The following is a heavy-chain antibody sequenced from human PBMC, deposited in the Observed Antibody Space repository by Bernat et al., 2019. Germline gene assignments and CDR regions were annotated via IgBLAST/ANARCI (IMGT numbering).Heavy chain of an antibody. CDR2: IYSGGST. CDR3: ARGIAVAGTTYFDY. CDR1: GFTVSSNY. Sequence: EVQLVESGGGLIQPGGSLRLSCAASGFTVSSNYMSWVRQAPGKGLEWVSVIYSGGSTYYADSVKGRFTISRDNSKNTLYLQMNSRRAEETAVYYCARGIAVAGTTYFDYWGQGTLVTVSS. D-gene: IGHD6-19*01. J-gene: IGHJ4*02. V-gene: IGHV3-53*01.